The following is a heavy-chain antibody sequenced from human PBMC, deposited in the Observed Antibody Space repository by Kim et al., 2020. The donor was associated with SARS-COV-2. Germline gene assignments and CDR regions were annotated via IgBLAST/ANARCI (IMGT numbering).Heavy chain of an antibody. D-gene: IGHD6-13*01. CDR3: AREGDRITSSRGWFDP. J-gene: IGHJ5*02. V-gene: IGHV1-69*13. CDR1: GGTFSSYA. CDR2: IIPIFGTA. Sequence: SVKVSCKASGGTFSSYAISWVRQAPGQGLEWMGGIIPIFGTANYAQKFQGRVTITADESTSTAYMELSSLRSEDTAVYYCAREGDRITSSRGWFDPWGQGTLVTVSS.